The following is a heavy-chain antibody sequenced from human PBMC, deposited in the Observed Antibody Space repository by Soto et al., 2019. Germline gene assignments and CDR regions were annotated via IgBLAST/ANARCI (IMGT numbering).Heavy chain of an antibody. J-gene: IGHJ4*01. CDR3: AKRKIRGCYFDY. CDR2: ISGSGGSS. CDR1: GFTFSSYA. V-gene: IGHV3-23*01. Sequence: GGSLRLSCAASGFTFSSYAMSWVRQAPGKGLEWVSAISGSGGSSYYADSVKGRFTISRDNSKTPLYQQINRRAADDTAVYYCAKRKIRGCYFDYWGQGTPVTVSS.